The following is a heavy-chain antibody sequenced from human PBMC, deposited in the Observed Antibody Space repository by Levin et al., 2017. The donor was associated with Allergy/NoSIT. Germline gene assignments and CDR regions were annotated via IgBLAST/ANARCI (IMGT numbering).Heavy chain of an antibody. Sequence: VASVKVSCAASGFTFSKFYMHWVRQAPGKGLVWVSRVISDGSITDYADSVKGRFTISRDNARNTLYLQMNSLRAEDTAVYYCARGGCSSTSCLDNWGQGILVTVSS. CDR2: VISDGSIT. D-gene: IGHD2-2*01. CDR3: ARGGCSSTSCLDN. V-gene: IGHV3-74*01. CDR1: GFTFSKFY. J-gene: IGHJ4*02.